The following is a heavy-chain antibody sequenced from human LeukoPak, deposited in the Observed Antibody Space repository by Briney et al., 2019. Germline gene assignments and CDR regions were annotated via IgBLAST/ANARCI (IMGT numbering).Heavy chain of an antibody. D-gene: IGHD3-10*01. CDR3: ATVPGAGNWFDP. CDR2: FDPEDGET. CDR1: GYTLTELS. Sequence: ASVKVSCKVSGYTLTELSMHWVRQAPGKGLEWMGGFDPEDGETIYAQKFQGRVTMTEDTSTDTAYMELSSLRPEDTAVYYCATVPGAGNWFDPWGQGTLVTVSS. V-gene: IGHV1-24*01. J-gene: IGHJ5*02.